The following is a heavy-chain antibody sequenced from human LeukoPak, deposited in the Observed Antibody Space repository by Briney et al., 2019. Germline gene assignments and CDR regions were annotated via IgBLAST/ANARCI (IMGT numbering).Heavy chain of an antibody. CDR3: ARRGTAAGTKTYYLDY. CDR1: GYSISSGYY. Sequence: SETLSLTCAVSGYSISSGYYWSWIRQPPGKGLEWIGYTYYSGSTNYNPSLKSRVTISVDTSKNQFSLKLSSVTAADTAVYYCARRGTAAGTKTYYLDYWGQGTLVTVSS. J-gene: IGHJ4*02. CDR2: TYYSGST. D-gene: IGHD6-13*01. V-gene: IGHV4-61*01.